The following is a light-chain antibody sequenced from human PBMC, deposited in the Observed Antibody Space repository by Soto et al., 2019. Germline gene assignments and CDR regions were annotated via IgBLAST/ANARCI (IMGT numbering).Light chain of an antibody. CDR2: KAS. Sequence: IQMTQSPSTLSGSVGDRVTMTCRASQTISSWLAWYQQKPGKAPKLRIYKASTLKSGVPSRFSGSGSGTEFTLTISSLQPDDFATYYCQQYNSYSTFGQGTKVDI. V-gene: IGKV1-5*03. CDR3: QQYNSYST. CDR1: QTISSW. J-gene: IGKJ1*01.